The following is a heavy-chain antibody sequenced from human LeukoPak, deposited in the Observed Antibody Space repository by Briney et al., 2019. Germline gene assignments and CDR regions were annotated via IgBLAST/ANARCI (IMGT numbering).Heavy chain of an antibody. CDR3: ARCGGTYYNDYYYMDV. Sequence: ASVKVSCKASGYTFTGYYMHWVRQAPGQGLEWMGWINPNSGGTNYAQKFQGRVTMTRDTSISTAYMELSRLRSDDTAVYYCARCGGTYYNDYYYMDVWGKGTTVTVSS. J-gene: IGHJ6*03. CDR1: GYTFTGYY. V-gene: IGHV1-2*02. CDR2: INPNSGGT. D-gene: IGHD1-26*01.